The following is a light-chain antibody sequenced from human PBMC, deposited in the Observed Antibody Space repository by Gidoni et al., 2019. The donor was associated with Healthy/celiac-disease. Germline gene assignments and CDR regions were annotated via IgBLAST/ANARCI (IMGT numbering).Light chain of an antibody. CDR1: QSDSSN. Sequence: EIVMTQSPATLSVSPGERATLACRASQSDSSNLAWYQQKPGQAPRLLIYGASTRATGIPARFSGSGSGTEFTLTISSLQSEDFAVYYCQQYNNWPPLTFGGGAKVEIQ. V-gene: IGKV3-15*01. CDR2: GAS. CDR3: QQYNNWPPLT. J-gene: IGKJ4*01.